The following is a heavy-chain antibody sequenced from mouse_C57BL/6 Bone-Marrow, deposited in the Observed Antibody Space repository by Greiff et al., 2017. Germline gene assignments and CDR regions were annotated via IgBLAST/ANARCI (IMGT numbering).Heavy chain of an antibody. J-gene: IGHJ1*03. Sequence: QVQLQQPGAELVMPGASVKLSCKASGYTFTSYWMHWVKQRPGQGLEWIGEIDPSDSYTNYNQKFKGKSTLTVDKSSSTAYMQLSILTSEKSAVYYLAREGIIYYGNLYWYFDVWGTGTTVTVSS. CDR1: GYTFTSYW. V-gene: IGHV1-69*01. CDR3: AREGIIYYGNLYWYFDV. CDR2: IDPSDSYT. D-gene: IGHD2-1*01.